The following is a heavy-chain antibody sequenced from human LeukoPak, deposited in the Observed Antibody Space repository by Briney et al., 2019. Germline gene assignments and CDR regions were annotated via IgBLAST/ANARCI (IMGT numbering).Heavy chain of an antibody. CDR2: IYYSGST. Sequence: SETLSLTCAVYGGSFSGYYWSWIRQPPGKGLEWIGYIYYSGSTNYNPSLKSRVTISVDTSKNQFSLKLSSVTAADTAVYYCARVALNYYDSSGPTYYFDYWGQGTLVTVSS. V-gene: IGHV4-59*01. D-gene: IGHD3-22*01. CDR1: GGSFSGYY. CDR3: ARVALNYYDSSGPTYYFDY. J-gene: IGHJ4*02.